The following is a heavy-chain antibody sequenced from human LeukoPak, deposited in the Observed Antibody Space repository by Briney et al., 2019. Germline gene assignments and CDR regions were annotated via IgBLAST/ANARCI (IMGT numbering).Heavy chain of an antibody. CDR1: GGTFSSYA. J-gene: IGHJ4*02. Sequence: SVKVSCKASGGTFSSYAISWVRQAPGQGLEWMGGIIPIFGTANYAQKFQGRVTTTTDESTSTAYMELSSLRSEDTAVYYCAREYDYDSSGHYYWGQGTLVTVSS. CDR3: AREYDYDSSGHYY. CDR2: IIPIFGTA. V-gene: IGHV1-69*05. D-gene: IGHD3-22*01.